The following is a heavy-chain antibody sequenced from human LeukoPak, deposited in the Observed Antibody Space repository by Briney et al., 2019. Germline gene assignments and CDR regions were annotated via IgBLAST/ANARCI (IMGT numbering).Heavy chain of an antibody. Sequence: ASVKVSCKASGYNISWVRQAPGQGLEWMGWISAYNGNTNYAQKLQGRVTMTTDTSTSTAYMELRSLRSDDTAVYYCARVRRYSTTEADYWGQGTLVTVSS. CDR2: ISAYNGNT. CDR3: ARVRRYSTTEADY. CDR1: GYN. D-gene: IGHD6-13*01. J-gene: IGHJ4*02. V-gene: IGHV1-18*01.